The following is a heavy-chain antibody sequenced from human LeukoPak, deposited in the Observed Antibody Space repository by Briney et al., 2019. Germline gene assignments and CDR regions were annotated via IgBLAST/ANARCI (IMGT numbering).Heavy chain of an antibody. D-gene: IGHD6-6*01. CDR1: GFTFSSYE. J-gene: IGHJ4*02. V-gene: IGHV3-23*01. CDR3: ARVRYSSSLDY. Sequence: PGGSLRLSCAASGFTFSSYEMNWVRQAPGKGLEWVSGISASGGSTYYADSVKGRFTISRHNSKNTLYLQMNSLRAEDTAVYYCARVRYSSSLDYWGQGTLVTVSS. CDR2: ISASGGST.